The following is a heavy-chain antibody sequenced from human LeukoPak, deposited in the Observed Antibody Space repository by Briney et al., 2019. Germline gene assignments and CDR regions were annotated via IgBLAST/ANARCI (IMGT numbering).Heavy chain of an antibody. V-gene: IGHV1-46*01. CDR2: INPSGGST. D-gene: IGHD2-2*01. J-gene: IGHJ5*02. CDR1: GYTFTSYC. CDR3: ARAGCSSTSYYGTIWFDP. Sequence: GASVKVTCKGSGYTFTSYCMHWVRQAPAQGLEWMGIINPSGGSTSYAQKFQGRVTMTRDRSTSKLYLDLSRLSSEDTAVYYCARAGCSSTSYYGTIWFDPWVRGALVTDPS.